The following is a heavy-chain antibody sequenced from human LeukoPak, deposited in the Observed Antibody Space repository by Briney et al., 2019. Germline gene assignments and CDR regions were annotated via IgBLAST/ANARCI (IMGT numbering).Heavy chain of an antibody. Sequence: GGSLRLSCAASGFTFSSYSMNWVRQAPGKGLEWVSSISSSSSYIYYADSVKGRFTISRDNAKNSLYLQMNSLRAEDKAVYYCARGSLYSNYGMDVWGQGTTVTVSS. J-gene: IGHJ6*02. D-gene: IGHD4-11*01. CDR3: ARGSLYSNYGMDV. CDR2: ISSSSSYI. CDR1: GFTFSSYS. V-gene: IGHV3-21*01.